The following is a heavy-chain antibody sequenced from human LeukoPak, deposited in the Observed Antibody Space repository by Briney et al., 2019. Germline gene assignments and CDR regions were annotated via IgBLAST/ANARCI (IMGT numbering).Heavy chain of an antibody. CDR1: GGTFSSYA. Sequence: ASVKVSCKASGGTFSSYAISWVRQAPGQGLEWMGWISAYNGNTNYAQKLQDRVTMTTDTSTSTAYMELRSLRSDDTAVYYCARGWQWGSNYYMDVWGKGTTVTVSS. D-gene: IGHD6-19*01. CDR3: ARGWQWGSNYYMDV. CDR2: ISAYNGNT. J-gene: IGHJ6*03. V-gene: IGHV1-18*01.